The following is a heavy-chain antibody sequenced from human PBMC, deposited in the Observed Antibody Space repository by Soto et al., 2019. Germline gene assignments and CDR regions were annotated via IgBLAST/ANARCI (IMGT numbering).Heavy chain of an antibody. CDR2: ISYDGSNK. J-gene: IGHJ6*02. D-gene: IGHD1-26*01. CDR3: ARDFRISGSYSGYYYYGMDV. Sequence: GGSLRLACAASGFTVSSYAIHGVRQAPGKGLEWVAVISYDGSNKYYADSVKGRFTISRDNSKNTLYLQMNSLRAEDTAVYYCARDFRISGSYSGYYYYGMDVWGQGTTVTVSS. V-gene: IGHV3-30-3*01. CDR1: GFTVSSYA.